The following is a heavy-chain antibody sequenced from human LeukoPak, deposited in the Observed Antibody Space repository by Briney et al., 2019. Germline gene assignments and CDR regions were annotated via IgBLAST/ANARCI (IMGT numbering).Heavy chain of an antibody. D-gene: IGHD3-3*01. CDR2: IYHSGST. V-gene: IGHV4-38-2*02. J-gene: IGHJ6*03. CDR1: GYSISSGYY. CDR3: ARRIELRRFLDPSYYYYYMDV. Sequence: PSETLSLTCTVSGYSISSGYYWGWIRQPPGEGLEWIGSIYHSGSTYYNPSLKSRVTISVDTSKNQFSLKLSSVTAADTAVYYCARRIELRRFLDPSYYYYYMDVWGKGTTVTVSS.